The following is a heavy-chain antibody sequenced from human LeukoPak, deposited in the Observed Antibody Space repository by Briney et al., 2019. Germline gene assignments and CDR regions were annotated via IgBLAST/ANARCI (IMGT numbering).Heavy chain of an antibody. V-gene: IGHV1-69*05. D-gene: IGHD3-3*01. J-gene: IGHJ4*02. CDR3: ATEPTIYDFWSGCMYYFDY. CDR2: IIPICGTA. CDR1: EGTFSSYT. Sequence: ASVDVSCTAAEGTFSSYTISWVRQAPGQGLEWMGRIIPICGTARYEQKFQGRVTITTDESTSTAYMELSSLRSEDTAVYYCATEPTIYDFWSGCMYYFDYWGQGTLVTVSS.